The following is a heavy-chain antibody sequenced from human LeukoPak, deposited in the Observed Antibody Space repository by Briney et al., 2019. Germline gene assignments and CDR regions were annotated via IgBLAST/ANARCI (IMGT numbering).Heavy chain of an antibody. V-gene: IGHV1-69*13. CDR1: GGTFSSYA. CDR3: ARDRLVGASTCFAY. CDR2: IIPIFGKA. D-gene: IGHD1-26*01. Sequence: SVKVSCKASGGTFSSYAINWVRQAPGQGLEWMGGIIPIFGKAKYAQKFQGRVTITADESTSTAYMELSSLRSEDTAVYYCARDRLVGASTCFAYWGQGTLVTVPS. J-gene: IGHJ4*02.